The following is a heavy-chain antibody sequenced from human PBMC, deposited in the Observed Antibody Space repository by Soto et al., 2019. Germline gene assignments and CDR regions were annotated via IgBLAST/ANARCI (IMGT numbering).Heavy chain of an antibody. V-gene: IGHV4-31*03. D-gene: IGHD3-22*01. CDR2: IYYSGST. J-gene: IGHJ4*01. CDR3: ARESYYDISGYPQSDY. Sequence: PSETLSLTCTVSGGSISSGGYYWSWIRQHPGKGLEWIGYIYYSGSTYYNPSLKSRVTISVDTSKNQFSLKLSSVTAADTPVYYCARESYYDISGYPQSDYWGHGPLVTVSS. CDR1: GGSISSGGYY.